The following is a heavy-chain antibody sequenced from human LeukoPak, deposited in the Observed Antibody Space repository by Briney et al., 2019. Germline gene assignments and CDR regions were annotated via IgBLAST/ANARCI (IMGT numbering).Heavy chain of an antibody. CDR2: ISYDGSNK. D-gene: IGHD6-19*01. J-gene: IGHJ4*02. V-gene: IGHV3-30*03. Sequence: GGSLRLSCAASGFTFSSYGMHWVRQAPGKGLEWVAVISYDGSNKYYADSAKGRFTISRDNSKNTLYLQMNSLRAEDTAVYYCARRGIAVAGPGFDYWGQGTLVTVSS. CDR3: ARRGIAVAGPGFDY. CDR1: GFTFSSYG.